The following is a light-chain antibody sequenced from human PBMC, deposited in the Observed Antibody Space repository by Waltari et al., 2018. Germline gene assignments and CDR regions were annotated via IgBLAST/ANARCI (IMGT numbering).Light chain of an antibody. CDR1: QSLVHSDGKTY. CDR3: MQTTHWPRT. J-gene: IGKJ2*01. Sequence: VVMTQSPLSLSVTLEQPASISCKSSQSLVHSDGKTYLNWFHQRPGQSPRRLIYKISNRESGVPDRFSGSGSGTDFTLTINRVEAEDVGVYYRMQTTHWPRTFGQGTKLEIK. CDR2: KIS. V-gene: IGKV2-30*02.